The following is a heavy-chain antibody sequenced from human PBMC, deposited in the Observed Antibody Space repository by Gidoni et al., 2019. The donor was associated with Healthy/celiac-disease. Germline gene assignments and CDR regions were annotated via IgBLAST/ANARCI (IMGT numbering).Heavy chain of an antibody. CDR1: GGTFSRYA. Sequence: QVQLVQSGAEVKKPGSSVKVSCNASGGTFSRYAISWVRQAPGQGLEWMGGIIPIFGQANDAQKVQGRVKITADEATSTAYMELSSLRSEDTAVYYWARGGYCSSTSCYVYFDYWGQGTLVTVSS. CDR2: IIPIFGQA. D-gene: IGHD2-2*01. J-gene: IGHJ4*02. V-gene: IGHV1-69*01. CDR3: ARGGYCSSTSCYVYFDY.